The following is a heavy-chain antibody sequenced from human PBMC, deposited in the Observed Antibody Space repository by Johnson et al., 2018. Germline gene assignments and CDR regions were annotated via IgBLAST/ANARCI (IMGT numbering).Heavy chain of an antibody. V-gene: IGHV3-33*01. CDR2: IWYDGSNK. CDR1: GFTFSSYG. J-gene: IGHJ6*02. Sequence: QVQLVESGGGVVQPGRSLRLSCAASGFTFSSYGMHWVRQAPGKGLEWVAVIWYDGSNKYYADSVKGRFTISRDNAKNSLYLQMNSLRDEDTAVYYCARLLLYSSGWYFYGMDVWGQGTTVTVSS. D-gene: IGHD6-19*01. CDR3: ARLLLYSSGWYFYGMDV.